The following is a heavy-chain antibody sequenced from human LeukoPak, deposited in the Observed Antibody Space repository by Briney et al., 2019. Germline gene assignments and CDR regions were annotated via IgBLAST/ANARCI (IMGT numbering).Heavy chain of an antibody. CDR2: ISYDGSNK. D-gene: IGHD3-22*01. CDR1: GFTFSSYG. J-gene: IGHJ4*02. V-gene: IGHV3-30*18. CDR3: AKEVYYYDSSGYSDY. Sequence: RGSLRLSCAASGFTFSSYGMHWVRQAPGKGLEWVAVISYDGSNKYYADSVKGRFTISRDNSKNTLYLQMNSLRAEDTAVYYCAKEVYYYDSSGYSDYWGQGTLVTVSS.